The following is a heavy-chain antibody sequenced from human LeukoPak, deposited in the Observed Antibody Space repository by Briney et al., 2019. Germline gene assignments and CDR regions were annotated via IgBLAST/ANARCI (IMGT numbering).Heavy chain of an antibody. V-gene: IGHV4-34*01. J-gene: IGHJ4*02. CDR1: GGSFSGYH. Sequence: SETLSLTCAVYGGSFSGYHWSWIRQPPGKGLEWIGEINHSGSTNYNPSLKSRVTISVDTSKNQFSLKLSSVTAADTAVYYCASSGSVGRFDYWGQGTLVTVSS. CDR2: INHSGST. CDR3: ASSGSVGRFDY.